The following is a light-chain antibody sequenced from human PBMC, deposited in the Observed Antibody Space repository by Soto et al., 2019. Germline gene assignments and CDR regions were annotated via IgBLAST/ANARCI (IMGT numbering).Light chain of an antibody. V-gene: IGKV3-20*01. J-gene: IGKJ1*01. CDR3: QQYGSSPWT. CDR2: GAS. CDR1: QSTSSNY. Sequence: EIVLTQSPGTLSLSPGERATLSCRASQSTSSNYLAWYQQKPGQAPRLLIYGASSRATGIPDRFSGSGSGTDFTLTISRLEPEDFAVYFCQQYGSSPWTFGQGTKVDIK.